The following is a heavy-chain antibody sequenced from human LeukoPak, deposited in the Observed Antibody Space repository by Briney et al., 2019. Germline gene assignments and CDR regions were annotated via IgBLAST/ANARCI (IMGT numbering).Heavy chain of an antibody. J-gene: IGHJ4*02. CDR2: IDPSDSYT. CDR1: GXSFTNYW. Sequence: GESLKISCQDSGXSFTNYWSSWVRQMPGKGLEWMRRIDPSDSYTNYSPSFQGHVTISVDKSISTAYLQWSSLKASDTAMYYCARRYDSGSTIDQWGQGTLVTVSS. CDR3: ARRYDSGSTIDQ. V-gene: IGHV5-10-1*01. D-gene: IGHD3-10*01.